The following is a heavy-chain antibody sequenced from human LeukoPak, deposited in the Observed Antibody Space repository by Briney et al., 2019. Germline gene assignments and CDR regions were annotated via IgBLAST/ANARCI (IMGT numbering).Heavy chain of an antibody. CDR3: ARDGRITILRGAHFDY. Sequence: PGGSLRLSGAASGFTFSSYALSWVRQAPGKGLEWVSSISISTSYIYYGDSVKGRFTISRDTAKNSLYLQMNSLRAEDTAVYNCARDGRITILRGAHFDYWGQGTLVTVSS. D-gene: IGHD3-10*01. CDR2: ISISTSYI. CDR1: GFTFSSYA. V-gene: IGHV3-21*01. J-gene: IGHJ4*02.